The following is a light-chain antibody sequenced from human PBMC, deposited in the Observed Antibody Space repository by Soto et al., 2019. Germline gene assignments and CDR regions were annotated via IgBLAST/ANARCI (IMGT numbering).Light chain of an antibody. CDR1: QSVSSN. V-gene: IGKV3-15*01. J-gene: IGKJ1*01. CDR3: QQYNNWRGT. Sequence: EIVMTQSPATLSVPPGERATLSCRASQSVSSNLAWYQQKPGQAPRLLIYGASTRATGIPARFSGSRYGTEFTLTISSLQSEDFAVYYCQQYNNWRGTFGQGTKVEIK. CDR2: GAS.